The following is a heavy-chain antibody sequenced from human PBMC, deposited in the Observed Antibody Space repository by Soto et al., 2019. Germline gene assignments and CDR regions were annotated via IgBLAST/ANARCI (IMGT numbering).Heavy chain of an antibody. Sequence: LKLSCKGSGYIFTIYWIGCVRQMPVKGLDWMGIIYPGDSDTRYSPSFQGQVTISADKSISTAYLQWSSLKASDTAMYYCARLGSEDIVVVPAAIRNYYYGMDVWGQGTTVTVSS. J-gene: IGHJ6*02. V-gene: IGHV5-51*01. CDR3: ARLGSEDIVVVPAAIRNYYYGMDV. CDR2: IYPGDSDT. D-gene: IGHD2-2*02. CDR1: GYIFTIYW.